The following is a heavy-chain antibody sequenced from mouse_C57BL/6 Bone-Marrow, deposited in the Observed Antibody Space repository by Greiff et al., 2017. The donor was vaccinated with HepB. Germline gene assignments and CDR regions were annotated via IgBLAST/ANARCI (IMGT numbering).Heavy chain of an antibody. CDR3: AWKGNYYGSSDY. V-gene: IGHV1-82*01. J-gene: IGHJ2*01. CDR1: GYAFSSSW. Sequence: QVQLKQSGPELVKPGASVKISCKASGYAFSSSWMNWVKQRPGKGLEWIGRIYPGDGDTNYNGKFKGKATLTADKSSSTAYMQLSSLTSEDSAVYYCAWKGNYYGSSDYWGQGTTLTVSS. CDR2: IYPGDGDT. D-gene: IGHD1-1*01.